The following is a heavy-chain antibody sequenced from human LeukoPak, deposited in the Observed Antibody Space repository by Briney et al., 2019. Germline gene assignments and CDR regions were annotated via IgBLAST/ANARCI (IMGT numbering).Heavy chain of an antibody. V-gene: IGHV3-48*03. CDR1: GFTFSSYE. J-gene: IGHJ6*04. CDR3: AREDGVTMVRGDYYYYGMGV. Sequence: GGSLRLSCAASGFTFSSYEMNWVRQAPGKGLEWVSYISSSGSTIYYADSVKGRFTISRDNAKNSLYLQMNSLRAEDTAVYYCAREDGVTMVRGDYYYYGMGVWGKGTTVTVSS. D-gene: IGHD3-10*01. CDR2: ISSSGSTI.